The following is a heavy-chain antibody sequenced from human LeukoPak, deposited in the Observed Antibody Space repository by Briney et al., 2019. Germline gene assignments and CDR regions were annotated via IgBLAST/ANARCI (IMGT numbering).Heavy chain of an antibody. D-gene: IGHD2-2*01. CDR1: GFTFSSYA. V-gene: IGHV3-23*01. Sequence: GGSLRLSCAASGFTFSSYAMSWVRQAPGKGLEWVSAVSDAGGSAYYADSVKGRFTVSRDNSKNTLSLQMNSLRAEDTAVYYCAKDPGVVPAHYFDYWGQGTLVTVSS. J-gene: IGHJ4*02. CDR2: VSDAGGSA. CDR3: AKDPGVVPAHYFDY.